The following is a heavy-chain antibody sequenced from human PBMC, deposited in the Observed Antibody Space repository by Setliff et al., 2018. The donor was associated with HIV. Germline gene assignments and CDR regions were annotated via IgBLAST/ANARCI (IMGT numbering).Heavy chain of an antibody. CDR1: GFTFSRYE. CDR2: ITSSGRTT. D-gene: IGHD3-10*01. Sequence: SLRLSCTASGFTFSRYEMNWVRQAPGKGLEWVSHITSSGRTTFYADSVKGRFTLSRDNTKNSLYLQMNSLRAEDSAVYYCASSGSGSYINWFGPWGQGTLVTVSS. CDR3: ASSGSGSYINWFGP. J-gene: IGHJ5*02. V-gene: IGHV3-48*03.